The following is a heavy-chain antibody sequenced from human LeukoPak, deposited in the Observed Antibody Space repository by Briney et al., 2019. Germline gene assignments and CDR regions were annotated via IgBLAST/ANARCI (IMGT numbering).Heavy chain of an antibody. CDR1: GGSFSGYY. CDR2: INHSGST. D-gene: IGHD5-18*01. CDR3: ARRRGYTYGYDYN. J-gene: IGHJ4*02. V-gene: IGHV4-34*01. Sequence: NPSETLSLTCAVYGGSFSGYYWSWIRQPPGKGLEWIGEINHSGSTNYNPSLKSRVTISVDTSKNQFSLNLRSVTAADTAVYYCARRRGYTYGYDYNWGQGALVTVSS.